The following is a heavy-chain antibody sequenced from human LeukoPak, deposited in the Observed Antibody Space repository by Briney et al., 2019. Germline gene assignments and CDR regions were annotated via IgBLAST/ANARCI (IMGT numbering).Heavy chain of an antibody. V-gene: IGHV3-21*01. J-gene: IGHJ4*02. D-gene: IGHD6-6*01. CDR2: ISSSSSYI. Sequence: KPGGSLRLSCAASGFTFSSYSMNWVRQAPGKGLEWVSSISSSSSYIYYADSVKGRFTISRDNAKNSLYLQMNSLRAEDTAVYYCTTADFGQLVPYYFDYWGQGTLVTVSS. CDR1: GFTFSSYS. CDR3: TTADFGQLVPYYFDY.